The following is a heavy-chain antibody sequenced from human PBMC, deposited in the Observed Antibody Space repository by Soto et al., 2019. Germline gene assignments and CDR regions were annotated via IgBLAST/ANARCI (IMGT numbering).Heavy chain of an antibody. CDR1: GFTVSSNY. CDR2: IYSGGST. Sequence: EVQLVESGGGLVQPGGSLRLSCAASGFTVSSNYMSWVRQAPGKGLEWVSVIYSGGSTYYTDSVKSRFTISRDNSKNTLYLQMNSLRAEDTAVYYCASRIYCSGGSCYSDYYYYMDVWGKGTTVTVSS. CDR3: ASRIYCSGGSCYSDYYYYMDV. V-gene: IGHV3-66*01. J-gene: IGHJ6*03. D-gene: IGHD2-15*01.